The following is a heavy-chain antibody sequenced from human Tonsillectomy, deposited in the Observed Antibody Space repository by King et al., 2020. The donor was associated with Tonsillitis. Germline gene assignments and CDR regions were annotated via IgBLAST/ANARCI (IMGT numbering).Heavy chain of an antibody. D-gene: IGHD1-26*01. CDR3: ARDREDYYYYYIDV. J-gene: IGHJ6*03. CDR1: GFTVSSNY. V-gene: IGHV3-53*02. Sequence: VQLVETGGGLIQPGGSLRLSCAASGFTVSSNYMSWVRQAPGKGLEWVSIIYSGGSTYYADSVTGRFTISRDNSKNTVYLQMKSLRAEDTAVYYCARDREDYYYYYIDVWGKGTTVTVSS. CDR2: IYSGGST.